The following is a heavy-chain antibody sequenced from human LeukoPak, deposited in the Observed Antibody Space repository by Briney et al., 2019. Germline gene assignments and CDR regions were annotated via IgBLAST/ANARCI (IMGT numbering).Heavy chain of an antibody. CDR3: ARGSPLYSGTYSDTFDI. D-gene: IGHD1-26*01. CDR1: GGSISTFY. Sequence: PSETLSLTCTVSGGSISTFYWNWIRQSPGKGLEWIGYISVGGANNYNPSLKSRVSISVDTSKNQFSLRLSSVTAADTALYYCARGSPLYSGTYSDTFDIWGRGTMVTVSS. J-gene: IGHJ3*02. V-gene: IGHV4-59*01. CDR2: ISVGGAN.